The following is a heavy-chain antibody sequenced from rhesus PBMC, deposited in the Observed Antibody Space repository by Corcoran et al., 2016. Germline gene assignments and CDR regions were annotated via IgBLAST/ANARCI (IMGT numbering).Heavy chain of an antibody. V-gene: IGHV2-1*01. CDR2: IYWDNDK. J-gene: IGHJ4*01. Sequence: QVTLKESGPALVKPTQTLTLTCTFSGFSLSTIGMGVGGIRQPPGKPLEWFAHIYWDNDKLHSTSLKSRLTITKDTSKNQVVLTMTNMDPVDTATYYCARRKYFGVVTPFDYWGQGVLVTVSS. CDR1: GFSLSTIGMG. D-gene: IGHD3-3*01. CDR3: ARRKYFGVVTPFDY.